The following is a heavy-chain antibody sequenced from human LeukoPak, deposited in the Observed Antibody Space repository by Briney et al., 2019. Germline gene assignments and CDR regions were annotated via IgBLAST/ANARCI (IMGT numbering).Heavy chain of an antibody. CDR1: GYTFTSYG. CDR2: ISAYNGNT. CDR3: TVDTAMVNAFDI. V-gene: IGHV1-18*01. Sequence: ASVKVSCKASGYTFTSYGISWVRQAPGQGLEWMGWISAYNGNTNYAQKLQGRVTMTTDTSTSTAYMELRSLRSDDTAVYYCTVDTAMVNAFDIWGQGTMVTVSS. D-gene: IGHD5-18*01. J-gene: IGHJ3*02.